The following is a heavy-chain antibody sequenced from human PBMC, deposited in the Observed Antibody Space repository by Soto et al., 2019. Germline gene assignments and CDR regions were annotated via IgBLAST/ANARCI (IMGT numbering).Heavy chain of an antibody. CDR2: INHSGST. D-gene: IGHD3-3*01. J-gene: IGHJ5*02. Sequence: SETLSLTCAVYGGSFSGYYWSWIRQPPGKGLEWIGEINHSGSTNYNPSLKCRVTISVDTSKNQFSLKLSSVTAADTAVYYCAARFETNWFDPWGQGTLVTVSS. V-gene: IGHV4-34*01. CDR1: GGSFSGYY. CDR3: AARFETNWFDP.